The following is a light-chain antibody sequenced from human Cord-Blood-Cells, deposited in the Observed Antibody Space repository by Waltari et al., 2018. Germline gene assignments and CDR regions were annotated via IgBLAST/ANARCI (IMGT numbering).Light chain of an antibody. V-gene: IGLV2-11*01. CDR1: SSDVGGYNY. CDR2: DVS. Sequence: QSALTQPRSVSGSPGQSVTISCTGTSSDVGGYNYVSWYQQHPGKAPKLMIYDVSKRPSGVPDPFSGSKSGNTASLTISGLQAEDEADYYCCSYAGSYNWVFGGGTKLTVL. J-gene: IGLJ3*02. CDR3: CSYAGSYNWV.